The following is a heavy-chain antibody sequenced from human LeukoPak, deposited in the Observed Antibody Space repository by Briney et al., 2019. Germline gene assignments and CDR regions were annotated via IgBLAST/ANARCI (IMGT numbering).Heavy chain of an antibody. CDR3: ARTSTEGNDC. CDR2: IYYGGST. D-gene: IGHD2/OR15-2a*01. Sequence: SQTLSLTCTVSGGSISSGDYYWSWIRQPPGKGLEWIGYIYYGGSTYYNPSLKSRVTISVDTSKNQFSLKLSSVTAADTAVYYCARTSTEGNDCWGQGTLDTVSS. CDR1: GGSISSGDYY. V-gene: IGHV4-30-4*08. J-gene: IGHJ4*02.